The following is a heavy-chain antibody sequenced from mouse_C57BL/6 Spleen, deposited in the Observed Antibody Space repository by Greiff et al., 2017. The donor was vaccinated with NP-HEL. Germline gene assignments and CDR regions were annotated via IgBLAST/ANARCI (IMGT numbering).Heavy chain of an antibody. V-gene: IGHV1-61*01. D-gene: IGHD4-1*01. CDR2: IYPSDSET. J-gene: IGHJ4*01. CDR1: GYTFTSYW. Sequence: QVQLQQSGAELVRPGSSVKLSCKASGYTFTSYWMDWVKQRPGQGLEWIGNIYPSDSETHYNQKFKDKATLTVDKSSSTAYMQLSSLTSEDSAVYYCASSNGYYAMDYWGQGTSVTVSS. CDR3: ASSNGYYAMDY.